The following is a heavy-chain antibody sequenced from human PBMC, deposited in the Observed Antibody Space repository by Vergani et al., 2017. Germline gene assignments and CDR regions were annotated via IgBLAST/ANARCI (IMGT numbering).Heavy chain of an antibody. CDR2: ISWDGGST. Sequence: EVQLVESGGVVVQPGGSLRLSCAASGFTFDDYAMHWVRQAPGKGLEWVSLISWDGGSTYYADSVKGRFTISRDNSKNSLYLQMNSLRAEDTALYYCAKEGGLSYYDSSGYRAPYYFDYWGQGTQVIVSS. CDR3: AKEGGLSYYDSSGYRAPYYFDY. CDR1: GFTFDDYA. V-gene: IGHV3-43D*04. J-gene: IGHJ4*02. D-gene: IGHD3-22*01.